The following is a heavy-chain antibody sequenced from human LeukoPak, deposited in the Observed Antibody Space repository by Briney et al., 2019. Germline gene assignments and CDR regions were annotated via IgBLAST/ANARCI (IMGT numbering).Heavy chain of an antibody. CDR3: ARDPPIVGATGSGNWFDP. V-gene: IGHV3-48*04. CDR1: GFTFSSYS. CDR2: ISSSSSTI. J-gene: IGHJ5*02. Sequence: PGGSLRLSCAASGFTFSSYSMNWVRQAPGKGLEWVSYISSSSSTIYYADSVKGRFTISRDNAKNSLYLQMNSLRAEDTAVYYCARDPPIVGATGSGNWFDPWGQGTLVTVSS. D-gene: IGHD1-26*01.